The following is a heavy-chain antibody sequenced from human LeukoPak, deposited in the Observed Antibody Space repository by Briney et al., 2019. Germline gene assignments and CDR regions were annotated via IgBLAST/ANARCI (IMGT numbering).Heavy chain of an antibody. CDR3: ARHGPVYTYGHWNY. D-gene: IGHD5-18*01. J-gene: IGHJ4*02. CDR1: GASISNNNYY. Sequence: SETLSLTCTVSGASISNNNYYWGWIRQPPGKGLEWIGSTYYSGSTYYNPSLKSRVTISVDRSKNQFSLRLSSVTAADTAVYYCARHGPVYTYGHWNYWGQGTLVTVSS. V-gene: IGHV4-39*01. CDR2: TYYSGST.